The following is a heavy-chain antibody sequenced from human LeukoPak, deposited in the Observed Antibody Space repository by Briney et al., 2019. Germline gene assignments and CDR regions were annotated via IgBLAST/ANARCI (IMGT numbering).Heavy chain of an antibody. CDR2: ISAYNGNT. CDR1: GYTFTSYG. J-gene: IGHJ5*02. D-gene: IGHD5-12*01. Sequence: ASVKVSCKASGYTFTSYGISWVRQAPGQGLEWMGWISAYNGNTNYAQKLQGRVTMTTDTSTSTAYMELRRLRSDDTAVYYCARDPGGYDYEGWFDPWGQGTLVTVSS. CDR3: ARDPGGYDYEGWFDP. V-gene: IGHV1-18*01.